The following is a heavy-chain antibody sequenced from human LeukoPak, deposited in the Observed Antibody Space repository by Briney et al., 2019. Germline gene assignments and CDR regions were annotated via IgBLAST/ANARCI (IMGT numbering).Heavy chain of an antibody. Sequence: GGSLRLSCAASGFTFSSYSMNWVRQAPGKGLEWVPYISSSSSTIYYADSVKGRFTISRDNAKNSLYLQMNSLRAEDTAVYYCARDLTPRYCSSTSCYLDYWGQGTLVTVSS. D-gene: IGHD2-2*01. V-gene: IGHV3-48*04. J-gene: IGHJ4*02. CDR1: GFTFSSYS. CDR2: ISSSSSTI. CDR3: ARDLTPRYCSSTSCYLDY.